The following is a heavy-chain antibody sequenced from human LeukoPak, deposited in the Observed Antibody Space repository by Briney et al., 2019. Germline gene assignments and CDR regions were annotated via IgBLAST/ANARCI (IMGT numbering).Heavy chain of an antibody. J-gene: IGHJ4*02. CDR2: IYHSGST. CDR1: GGSISSYY. Sequence: SETLSLTCTVSGGSISSYYWSWIRQPPGKGLEWIGEIYHSGSTNYNPSLKSRVTISVDKSKNQFSLKLSSVTAADTAVYYCARSDYCSSTSCYVFDYWGQGTLVTVSS. D-gene: IGHD2-2*01. V-gene: IGHV4-59*12. CDR3: ARSDYCSSTSCYVFDY.